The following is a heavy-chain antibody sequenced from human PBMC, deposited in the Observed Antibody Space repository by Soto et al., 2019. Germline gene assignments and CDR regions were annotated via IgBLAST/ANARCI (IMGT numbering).Heavy chain of an antibody. CDR1: GFTFSSYR. J-gene: IGHJ6*03. V-gene: IGHV3-74*01. Sequence: GGSLRLSCAASGFTFSSYRMHWVRQAPGKGLVWVSRINSDGSSTSYADSVKGRFTISRDNAKNTLYLQMNSLRAEDTAVYYCAREGVPPVGYYMDVWGKGTKVTVSS. D-gene: IGHD3-10*01. CDR2: INSDGSST. CDR3: AREGVPPVGYYMDV.